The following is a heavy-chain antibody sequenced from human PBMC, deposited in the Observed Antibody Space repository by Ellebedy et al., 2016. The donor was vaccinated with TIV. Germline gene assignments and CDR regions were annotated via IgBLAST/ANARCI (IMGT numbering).Heavy chain of an antibody. CDR3: ANAYSYGSSLDY. J-gene: IGHJ4*02. Sequence: GGSLRLSCAASGFTFSSYWMHWVRQGPGKGLVWVSRINSDGSSTSYADSVKGRFTISRDNAKNTLYLQMNSLRAEDTAVYYCANAYSYGSSLDYWGLGTLVTVSS. CDR1: GFTFSSYW. V-gene: IGHV3-74*01. CDR2: INSDGSST. D-gene: IGHD5-18*01.